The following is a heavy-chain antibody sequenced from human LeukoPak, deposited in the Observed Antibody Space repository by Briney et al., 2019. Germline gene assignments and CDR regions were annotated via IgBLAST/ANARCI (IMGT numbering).Heavy chain of an antibody. CDR2: IIPIFGTA. CDR3: ARDRGSGWTDAFDI. J-gene: IGHJ3*02. Sequence: SVKVSCKASGGTFSSYAISWVRQAPGQGLEWMGGIIPIFGTANYAQKFQGRVTITADESTSTAYMELSSLRSEDTAVYYCARDRGSGWTDAFDICGQGTMVTVSS. CDR1: GGTFSSYA. D-gene: IGHD6-19*01. V-gene: IGHV1-69*13.